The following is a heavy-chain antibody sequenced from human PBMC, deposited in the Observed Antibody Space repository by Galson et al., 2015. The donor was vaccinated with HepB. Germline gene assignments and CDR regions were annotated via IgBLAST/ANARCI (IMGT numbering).Heavy chain of an antibody. CDR3: ARGMGGKWSYYEAAIYFDY. Sequence: SLRLSCAASGFTFSSYSMNWVRQAPGKGLEWVSYISSSSSTIYYADSVKGRFTISRDNAKNSLYLQMNSLRDEDTAVYCCARGMGGKWSYYEAAIYFDYWGQGTLVTVSS. D-gene: IGHD1-26*01. J-gene: IGHJ4*02. CDR1: GFTFSSYS. V-gene: IGHV3-48*02. CDR2: ISSSSSTI.